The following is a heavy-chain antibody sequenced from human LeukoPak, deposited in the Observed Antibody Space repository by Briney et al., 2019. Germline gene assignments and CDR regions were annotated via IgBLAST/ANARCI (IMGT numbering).Heavy chain of an antibody. CDR2: ISVSGAYI. CDR1: GFTFSSYT. V-gene: IGHV3-21*04. Sequence: GGSLRLSCAASGFTFSSYTMNWVRQAPGKGLEWVSSISVSGAYIYYADSVKGRFTISRDNAKNSLYLQMNSLRAEDTAVYYCARVWGDYGGQTYYYYMDVWGKGTTVTVSS. J-gene: IGHJ6*03. CDR3: ARVWGDYGGQTYYYYMDV. D-gene: IGHD4-23*01.